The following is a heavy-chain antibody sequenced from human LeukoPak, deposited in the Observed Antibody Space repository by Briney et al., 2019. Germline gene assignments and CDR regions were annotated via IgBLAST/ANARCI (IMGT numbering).Heavy chain of an antibody. CDR1: GFSFSTYW. Sequence: GGSLRLSCAASGFSFSTYWMHWVRQAPGKGLVWVSRLNGYGTSSNYADSVKGRFTISRDNSQNTLYLQMNSLRAEDTVVYFCAKVLMAGDPAGISIFDYWGQGVLVTVSS. D-gene: IGHD3-10*01. V-gene: IGHV3-74*01. CDR3: AKVLMAGDPAGISIFDY. CDR2: LNGYGTSS. J-gene: IGHJ4*02.